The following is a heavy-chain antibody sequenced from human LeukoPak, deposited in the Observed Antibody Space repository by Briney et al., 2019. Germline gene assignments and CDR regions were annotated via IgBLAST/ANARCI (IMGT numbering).Heavy chain of an antibody. CDR3: ARAYRDYLNFYYYYYMDD. V-gene: IGHV4-39*07. J-gene: IGHJ6*03. CDR2: IYYSGST. Sequence: SETLSLTCSVSGGSISISSYYWGWIRQPPGKGLEWIGNIYYSGSTYYNPSLKSRVTISVDTSKNQFSLKLSSVTAADTAVYYCARAYRDYLNFYYYYYMDDWGKGTTVTVSS. CDR1: GGSISISSYY. D-gene: IGHD4-11*01.